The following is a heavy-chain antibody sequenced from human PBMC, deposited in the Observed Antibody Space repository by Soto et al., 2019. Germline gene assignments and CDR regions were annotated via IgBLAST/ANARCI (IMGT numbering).Heavy chain of an antibody. V-gene: IGHV4-39*01. CDR3: ARFRSSSWYSTYYYYYYMDV. CDR1: GGSISSSSYY. Sequence: SETLSLTCTVSGGSISSSSYYWGWIRQPPGKGLEWIGSIYYSGSTYYNPSLKSRVTISVDTSKNQFSLKLSSVTAADTAVYYCARFRSSSWYSTYYYYYYMDVWGKGTTVTVSS. D-gene: IGHD6-13*01. CDR2: IYYSGST. J-gene: IGHJ6*03.